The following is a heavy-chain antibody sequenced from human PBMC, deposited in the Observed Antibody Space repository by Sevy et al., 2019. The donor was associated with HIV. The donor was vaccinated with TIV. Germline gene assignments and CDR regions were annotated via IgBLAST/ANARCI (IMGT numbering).Heavy chain of an antibody. J-gene: IGHJ6*02. V-gene: IGHV3-11*01. CDR3: VRDSPYTSDDHWYFGIDV. CDR2: ITNSGTTK. Sequence: GGSLRLSCAASGITFSDHYMSWIRQAPGKGLEWVAYITNSGTTKYYADSVKGRFTISRDNARNSLYLQMNSLPADDAAVYYCVRDSPYTSDDHWYFGIDVWGQGTTVTVSS. CDR1: GITFSDHY. D-gene: IGHD3-22*01.